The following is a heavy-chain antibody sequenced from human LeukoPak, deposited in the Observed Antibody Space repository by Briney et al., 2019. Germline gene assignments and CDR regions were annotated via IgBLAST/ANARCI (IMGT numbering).Heavy chain of an antibody. Sequence: EASVKVPYKASGGTFSSYAISWVRQAPGQGLEWMGRIIPILGIANYAQKFQGRATITADKSTSTAYMELSSLRSEDTAVYYCARAMVRGVIITGYFDYWGQGTLVTVSS. CDR3: ARAMVRGVIITGYFDY. CDR2: IIPILGIA. D-gene: IGHD3-10*01. V-gene: IGHV1-69*04. CDR1: GGTFSSYA. J-gene: IGHJ4*02.